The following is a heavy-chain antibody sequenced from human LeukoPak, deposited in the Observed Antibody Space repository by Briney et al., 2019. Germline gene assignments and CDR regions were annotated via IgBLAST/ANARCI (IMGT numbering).Heavy chain of an antibody. CDR1: GYIFTSYG. Sequence: ASVKVSCKASGYIFTSYGISWVRQAPGQGLEWMGWISAYNGNTNNAQKLQGRVTMTTDTSTSTAYMELRSLRSGDTAVYYCARVSGVYYFDSSGYDYWGQGTLVTVSS. D-gene: IGHD3-22*01. CDR2: ISAYNGNT. V-gene: IGHV1-18*01. J-gene: IGHJ4*02. CDR3: ARVSGVYYFDSSGYDY.